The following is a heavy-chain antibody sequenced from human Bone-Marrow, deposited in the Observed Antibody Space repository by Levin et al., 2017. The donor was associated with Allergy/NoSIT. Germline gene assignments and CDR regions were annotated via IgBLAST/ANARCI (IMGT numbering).Heavy chain of an antibody. CDR2: IKQDGSEK. J-gene: IGHJ6*02. CDR1: GFTFSSNW. Sequence: PGGSLRLSCADSGFTFSSNWMSWVRQAPGKGLEWVANIKQDGSEKYYVDSVKGRFTISRDNAKNTLYLQMNSLRAEDTAVYFCGGGYHYYYGMDVWGQGTTVTVSS. CDR3: GGGYHYYYGMDV. V-gene: IGHV3-7*04. D-gene: IGHD3-16*02.